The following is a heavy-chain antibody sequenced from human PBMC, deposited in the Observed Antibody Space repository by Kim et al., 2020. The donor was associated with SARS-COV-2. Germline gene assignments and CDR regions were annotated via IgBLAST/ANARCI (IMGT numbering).Heavy chain of an antibody. CDR3: ARDRSPLRPFDY. V-gene: IGHV4-59*01. CDR2: IYYSGST. Sequence: SETLSLTCTVSGGSISSYYWSWIRQPPGKGLEWIGYIYYSGSTNYNPSLKSRVTISVDTSKNQFSLKLSSVTAADTAVYYCARDRSPLRPFDYWGQGTLVTVSS. J-gene: IGHJ4*02. D-gene: IGHD2-8*01. CDR1: GGSISSYY.